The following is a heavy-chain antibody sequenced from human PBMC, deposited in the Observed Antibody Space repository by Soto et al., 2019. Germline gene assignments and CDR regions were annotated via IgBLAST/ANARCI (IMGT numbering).Heavy chain of an antibody. J-gene: IGHJ5*02. Sequence: SGNVSCEPSAYTFPNNDFSRLRKATCQGLKLMGWIDHGGADTVYAQQFQVTVTMTRDVSIATAYIELNSLTSEDTAIYYCARMESVGSLNWFDPCGQGTLLTV. V-gene: IGHV1-8*02. CDR1: AYTFPNND. D-gene: IGHD3-10*01. CDR3: ARMESVGSLNWFDP. CDR2: IDHGGADT.